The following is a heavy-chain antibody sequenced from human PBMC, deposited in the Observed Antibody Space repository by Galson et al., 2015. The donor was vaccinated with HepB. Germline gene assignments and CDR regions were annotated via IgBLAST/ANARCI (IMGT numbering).Heavy chain of an antibody. CDR2: MNPNSGNT. CDR3: ARASCTGGVCYSGY. J-gene: IGHJ4*02. CDR1: GYTFTSYD. V-gene: IGHV1-8*01. D-gene: IGHD2-8*02. Sequence: SVKVSCKASGYTFTSYDINWVRQATGQGLEWMGWMNPNSGNTGYAQKFQGRVTMTRNTSISTAYMELSSLRSEDTAVYYCARASCTGGVCYSGYWGQGTLVTVSS.